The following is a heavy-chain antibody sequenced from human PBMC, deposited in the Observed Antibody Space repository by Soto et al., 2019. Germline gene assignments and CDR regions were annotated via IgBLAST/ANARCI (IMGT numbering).Heavy chain of an antibody. D-gene: IGHD3-9*01. CDR2: IYYSGST. CDR3: ARSFRRYFDFDS. Sequence: SETLSLTCTVSGDSISSYYWSWIRQPPGKGLEWIGNIYYSGSTNYNPSVKSRVTISVDTSKNRFSLKLSSVTAADTAVYYCARSFRRYFDFDSWGQGTLVTVSS. J-gene: IGHJ4*02. V-gene: IGHV4-59*01. CDR1: GDSISSYY.